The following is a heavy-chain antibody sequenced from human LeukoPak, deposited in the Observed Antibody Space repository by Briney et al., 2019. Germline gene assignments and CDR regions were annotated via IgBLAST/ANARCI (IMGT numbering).Heavy chain of an antibody. CDR2: IKQDGSEK. CDR1: GFTFSSYW. CDR3: ARGGRYSPFDY. J-gene: IGHJ4*02. D-gene: IGHD5-18*01. Sequence: GGSLRLSCAASGFTFSSYWMSWVRQAPGKGLEWVANIKQDGSEKYYVDSVKGRFTISRDNARNSLYLQMNSLRAEDTAVYYCARGGRYSPFDYWGQGTLVTVSS. V-gene: IGHV3-7*01.